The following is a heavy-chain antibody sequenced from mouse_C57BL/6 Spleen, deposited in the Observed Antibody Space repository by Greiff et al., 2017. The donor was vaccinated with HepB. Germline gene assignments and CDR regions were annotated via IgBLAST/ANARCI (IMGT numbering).Heavy chain of an antibody. CDR3: ARKLGRDYFDY. Sequence: EVKLMESGGGLVKPGGSLKLSCAASGFTFSDYGMHWVRQAPEKGLEWVAYISSGSSTIYYADTVKGRFTISRDNAKNTLFLQMTSLRAEDTAMYYCARKLGRDYFDYWGQGTTLTVSS. J-gene: IGHJ2*01. CDR2: ISSGSSTI. V-gene: IGHV5-17*01. CDR1: GFTFSDYG. D-gene: IGHD4-1*01.